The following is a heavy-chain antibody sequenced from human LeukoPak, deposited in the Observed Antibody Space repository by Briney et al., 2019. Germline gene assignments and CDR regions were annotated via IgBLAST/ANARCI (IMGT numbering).Heavy chain of an antibody. CDR3: AREEGVPAANWYFDL. CDR1: GGSFSGYY. D-gene: IGHD2-2*01. CDR2: INHSGST. V-gene: IGHV4-34*01. J-gene: IGHJ2*01. Sequence: SETLSLTCAVYGGSFSGYYWSWIRQPPGKGLEWIGEINHSGSTNYNPSLKSRVTISVDTSKNQFSLKLSSVTAADTAVYYCAREEGVPAANWYFDLWGRGTLVTVPS.